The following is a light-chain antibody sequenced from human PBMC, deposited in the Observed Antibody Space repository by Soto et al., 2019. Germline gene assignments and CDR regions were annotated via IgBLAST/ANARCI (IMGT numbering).Light chain of an antibody. Sequence: QLVLTQSPSASASLGASVKLTCTLSSGHSDYAIAWHQQRPEKGPRYLMKVNSDGSHVKGDGIPDRFSGSSSGAERYLSISSLQSDDEADYYCQTWGTGIRVFGGGTKVTVL. J-gene: IGLJ3*02. CDR2: VNSDGSH. CDR3: QTWGTGIRV. CDR1: SGHSDYA. V-gene: IGLV4-69*01.